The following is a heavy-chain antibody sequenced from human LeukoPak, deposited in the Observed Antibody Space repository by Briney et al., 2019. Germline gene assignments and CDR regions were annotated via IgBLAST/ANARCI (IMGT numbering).Heavy chain of an antibody. V-gene: IGHV1-3*01. Sequence: ASVKVSCKASGYTFTSYAMHWVRQAPGQRLEWMGWINAGNGNTKYSQKFQGRVTITRDTSASTAYMELSSLRSEDTAVYYCARGSGSYYQIDYWGQGTLVTVSS. J-gene: IGHJ4*02. CDR2: INAGNGNT. D-gene: IGHD3-10*01. CDR3: ARGSGSYYQIDY. CDR1: GYTFTSYA.